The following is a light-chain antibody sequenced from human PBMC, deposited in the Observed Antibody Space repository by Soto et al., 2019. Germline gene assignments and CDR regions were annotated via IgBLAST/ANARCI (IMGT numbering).Light chain of an antibody. CDR3: QHWHDYSWT. Sequence: DIHMTQSPSTLSESVGDRVTITCRASQSISIWLAWYQQKPGKAPNLLIYKTSSLETGVPSRFSGSGSGTEFTLTISSLQPDDFATYYCQHWHDYSWTFGQGTKVEVK. CDR1: QSISIW. J-gene: IGKJ1*01. CDR2: KTS. V-gene: IGKV1-5*03.